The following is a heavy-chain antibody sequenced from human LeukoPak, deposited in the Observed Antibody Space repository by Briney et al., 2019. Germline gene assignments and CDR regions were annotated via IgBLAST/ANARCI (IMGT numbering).Heavy chain of an antibody. Sequence: GGSPRLSCAASGFTFSSYGMSWVRQAPGKGLGWVSAISGSGDITYSADSVKGRFTISRDNSKNTLYLQMNSLRAEDTAVYYCAKDRTSNWYYFDYWGQGILVTVSS. CDR2: ISGSGDIT. D-gene: IGHD6-13*01. CDR1: GFTFSSYG. V-gene: IGHV3-23*01. CDR3: AKDRTSNWYYFDY. J-gene: IGHJ4*02.